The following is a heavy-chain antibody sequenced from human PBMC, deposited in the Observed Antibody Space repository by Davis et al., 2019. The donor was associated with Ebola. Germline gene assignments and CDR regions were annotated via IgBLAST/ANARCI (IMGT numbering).Heavy chain of an antibody. CDR1: GFTFSSYW. D-gene: IGHD1-26*01. V-gene: IGHV3-7*01. J-gene: IGHJ4*02. Sequence: GESLKIPCAASGFTFSSYWMSWVRQAPGKGLEWVANIKQDGSEKYYVDSVKGRFTISRDNAKNSLYLQMNSLRAEDTAVYYCARVRGSSYYWGQGTLVTVSS. CDR2: IKQDGSEK. CDR3: ARVRGSSYY.